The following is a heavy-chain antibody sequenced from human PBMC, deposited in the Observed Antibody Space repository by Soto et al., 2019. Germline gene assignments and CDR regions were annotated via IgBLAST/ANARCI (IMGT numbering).Heavy chain of an antibody. CDR3: ARDGYYYDSSGFNLFDP. V-gene: IGHV1-3*01. D-gene: IGHD3-22*01. Sequence: ASVKVSCKASGYTFTSYAMHWVRQAPGQRLEWMGWINAGNGNTKYSQKFQGRVTITRDTSASTAYMELSSLRSEDTAVYYCARDGYYYDSSGFNLFDPCGQGTLVTVSS. CDR2: INAGNGNT. CDR1: GYTFTSYA. J-gene: IGHJ5*02.